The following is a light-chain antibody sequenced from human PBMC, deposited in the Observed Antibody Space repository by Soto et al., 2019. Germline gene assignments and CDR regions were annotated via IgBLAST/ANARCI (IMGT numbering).Light chain of an antibody. Sequence: DIQMTQTPSTLSASVGDRVTITCRASQSISSWLAWYQQKPGKAPKLLIYDASSLESGVPSRFSGSGSGTEFTLTISSLQPDDFATYYCQQYNSYLLTFGGGTKVEIK. V-gene: IGKV1-5*01. CDR2: DAS. J-gene: IGKJ4*01. CDR3: QQYNSYLLT. CDR1: QSISSW.